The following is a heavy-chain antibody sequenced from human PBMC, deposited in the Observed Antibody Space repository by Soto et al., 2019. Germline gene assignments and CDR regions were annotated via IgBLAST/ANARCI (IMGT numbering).Heavy chain of an antibody. Sequence: QAPGKGLEWMGSFDPEDAETIYAQKFQGRVTMSEDTSTGTAYMELRSLRSDDTAVYYCAREPYSSSPFDYWGQGTLVTVSS. J-gene: IGHJ4*02. CDR2: FDPEDAET. D-gene: IGHD6-6*01. CDR3: AREPYSSSPFDY. V-gene: IGHV1-24*01.